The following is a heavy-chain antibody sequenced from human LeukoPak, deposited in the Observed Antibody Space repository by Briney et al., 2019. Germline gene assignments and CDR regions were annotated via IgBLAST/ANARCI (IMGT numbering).Heavy chain of an antibody. D-gene: IGHD1-1*01. J-gene: IGHJ5*02. CDR3: ARGGTPPEP. CDR2: IRAYNGKT. CDR1: GYTFTIYG. Sequence: EPSVSVSCTASGYTFTIYGISWVRQAPGQGLEWMGWIRAYNGKTNYAQKLQGRVTMTTDTSTSTAYMELRSLRSDDTAVYYCARGGTPPEPWGQGTLVTVSS. V-gene: IGHV1-18*04.